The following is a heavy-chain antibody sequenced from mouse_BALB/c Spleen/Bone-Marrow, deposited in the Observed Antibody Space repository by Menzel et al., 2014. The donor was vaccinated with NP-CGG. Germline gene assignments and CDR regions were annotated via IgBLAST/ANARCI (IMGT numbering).Heavy chain of an antibody. CDR3: TRDLYDGYYYYAMDY. D-gene: IGHD2-3*01. Sequence: EVQGVESGGGLVKPGGSLKLSCAASGFTFSSYTMSWVRQTPEKRLEWVATISSGGSYTYYPDSVKGRFTISRDYAKNTLYLQMSSLKSEDTAMYYCTRDLYDGYYYYAMDYWGQGTSVTVSS. V-gene: IGHV5-6-4*01. CDR2: ISSGGSYT. CDR1: GFTFSSYT. J-gene: IGHJ4*01.